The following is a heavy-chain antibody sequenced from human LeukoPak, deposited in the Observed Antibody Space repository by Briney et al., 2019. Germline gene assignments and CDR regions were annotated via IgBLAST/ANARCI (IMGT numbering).Heavy chain of an antibody. CDR1: GFTFSSYW. CDR3: ARATKAAGPFDY. D-gene: IGHD6-13*01. Sequence: PGGSLRLSCAASGFTFSSYWMHWVRQAPGKWLVWVSRINSDGSSTSYADSVKGRFTISRDNAKNTLYLQMNSLRAEDTAVYYCARATKAAGPFDYWGQGTLVTVSS. J-gene: IGHJ4*02. V-gene: IGHV3-74*01. CDR2: INSDGSST.